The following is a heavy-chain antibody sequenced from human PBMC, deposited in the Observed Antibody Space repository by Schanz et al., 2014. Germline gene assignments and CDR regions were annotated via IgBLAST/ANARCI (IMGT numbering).Heavy chain of an antibody. V-gene: IGHV1-18*01. CDR2: ISAYTNNT. CDR3: ARDGGEVVRGVIEGVNHYYYGMDV. J-gene: IGHJ6*02. Sequence: QVQLVQSGAEVKKPGSSVKVSCKLSGGTFSSYTISWMRQAPGQGLEWMGWISAYTNNTNYAQKVQGRVTMTTDTSTGTAYMELRSLRSDDTAVYYCARDGGEVVRGVIEGVNHYYYGMDVWGQGTTVTVSS. D-gene: IGHD3-10*01. CDR1: GGTFSSYT.